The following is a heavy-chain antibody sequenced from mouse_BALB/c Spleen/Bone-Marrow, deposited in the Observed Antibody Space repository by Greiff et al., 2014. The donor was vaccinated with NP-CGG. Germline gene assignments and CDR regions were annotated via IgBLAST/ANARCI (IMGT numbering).Heavy chain of an antibody. CDR1: GFSLSRYS. D-gene: IGHD2-4*01. CDR3: ARFLDYDGGDWYFDV. J-gene: IGHJ1*01. V-gene: IGHV2-6-4*01. CDR2: IWGGGST. Sequence: QVQLQQPGPGLVAPSQSLSITCTISGFSLSRYSVHWVRQPPGKGLKWLGMIWGGGSTDYNSALKSRLSISKDNSKSQVFLKMNSLQTDDTAMYYCARFLDYDGGDWYFDVWGAGTTVTVSS.